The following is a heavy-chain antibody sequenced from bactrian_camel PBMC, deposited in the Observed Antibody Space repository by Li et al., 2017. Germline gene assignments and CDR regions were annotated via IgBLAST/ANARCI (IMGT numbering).Heavy chain of an antibody. CDR2: INSDGDTT. V-gene: IGHV3S40*01. Sequence: VQLVESGGGLVQPGGTLKLSCATSGFTFRSYDMSWIRQAPGEELEWISVINSDGDTTYNRAAVKGRFTISRDNAKNTVYLQMNNLKPEDTAVYYCVKGGLSRGGSWPDWGQGTQVTVS. D-gene: IGHD6*01. J-gene: IGHJ4*01. CDR1: GFTFRSYD. CDR3: VKGGLSRGGSWPD.